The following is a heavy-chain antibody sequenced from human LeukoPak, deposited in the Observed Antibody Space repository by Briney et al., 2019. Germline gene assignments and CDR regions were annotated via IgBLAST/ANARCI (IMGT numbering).Heavy chain of an antibody. CDR3: ARVGYSGSYYFDY. V-gene: IGHV3-11*01. Sequence: PGGSLRLSCAASGFTFSDYYMSWIRQAPGKGLEWVSYISSSGSTIYYADSVKGRFTISRDNAKNSLYLQMSSLRAEDTAVYYCARVGYSGSYYFDYWGQGTLVTVSS. CDR1: GFTFSDYY. J-gene: IGHJ4*02. D-gene: IGHD1-26*01. CDR2: ISSSGSTI.